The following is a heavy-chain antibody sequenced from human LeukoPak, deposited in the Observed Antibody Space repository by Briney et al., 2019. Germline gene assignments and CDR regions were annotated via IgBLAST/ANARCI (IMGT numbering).Heavy chain of an antibody. D-gene: IGHD4-17*01. Sequence: GGSPRLSCAASGFTFSSYAMNWVRQAPGKGLEWVSYISSSSSTIYYADSVKGRFTISRDNAKNSLYLQMNSLRAEDTAVYYCARETVAKNLYYYYYYMDVWGKGTTVTVSS. CDR2: ISSSSSTI. V-gene: IGHV3-48*01. CDR3: ARETVAKNLYYYYYYMDV. J-gene: IGHJ6*03. CDR1: GFTFSSYA.